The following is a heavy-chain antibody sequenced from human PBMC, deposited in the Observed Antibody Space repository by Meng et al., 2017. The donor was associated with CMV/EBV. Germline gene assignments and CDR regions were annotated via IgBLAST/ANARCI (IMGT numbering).Heavy chain of an antibody. D-gene: IGHD6-13*01. J-gene: IGHJ4*02. CDR1: GFSLSTSGVG. Sequence: ITLTDSCPMLVKPTQTLTLTWSFAGFSLSTSGVGVGWIRQPPGKALEWLALIYWDDDKRYSPSLKSRLTITKDTSKNQVVLTMTNMDPVDTATYYCARIAAAGRFDYWGQGTLVTVSS. CDR2: IYWDDDK. CDR3: ARIAAAGRFDY. V-gene: IGHV2-5*02.